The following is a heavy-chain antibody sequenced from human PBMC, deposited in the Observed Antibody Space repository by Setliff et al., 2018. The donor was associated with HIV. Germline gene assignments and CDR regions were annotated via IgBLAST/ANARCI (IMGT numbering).Heavy chain of an antibody. CDR2: ISSSGNSI. Sequence: GGSLRLSCAASGFTFSSYEMNWVRQAPGKGLEWISYISSSGNSIYYAESVKGRFTIARDNAKNSLSLQMNSLRAEDTAVYYCARGEPTILVVPAAFFDYWGQGTLVTVSS. CDR3: ARGEPTILVVPAAFFDY. CDR1: GFTFSSYE. D-gene: IGHD2-2*01. J-gene: IGHJ4*02. V-gene: IGHV3-48*03.